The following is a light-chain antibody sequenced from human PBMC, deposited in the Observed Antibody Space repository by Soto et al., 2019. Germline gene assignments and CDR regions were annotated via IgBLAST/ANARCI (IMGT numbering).Light chain of an antibody. CDR2: DVS. CDR1: SSDVGGYNY. Sequence: QSVLTQPASVAGSPGQSITISCTGTSSDVGGYNYVSWYQQHPGKAPKLMIYDVSNRPSGVSNRFSGSKSGNTASLTISGLQAEDEADYYCSSYTSRTFVFGGGTQLTVL. J-gene: IGLJ2*01. CDR3: SSYTSRTFV. V-gene: IGLV2-14*01.